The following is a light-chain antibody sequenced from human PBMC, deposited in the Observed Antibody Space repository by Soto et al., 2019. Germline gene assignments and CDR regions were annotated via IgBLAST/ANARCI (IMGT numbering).Light chain of an antibody. J-gene: IGKJ4*01. V-gene: IGKV3-20*01. CDR1: QTVSSNY. CDR2: GAS. CDR3: QQYGSSPLT. Sequence: KVLTQSPGTLSLSPGERATLSCTASQTVSSNYLAWYQVKPGQAPRLLIYGASRRATGIPGRFSGSGSGEDFTLTISRLEPEDFAVYYCQQYGSSPLTFGGGSKVEIX.